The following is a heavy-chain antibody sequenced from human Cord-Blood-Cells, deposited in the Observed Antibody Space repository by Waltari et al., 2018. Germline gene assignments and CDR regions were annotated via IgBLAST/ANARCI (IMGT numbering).Heavy chain of an antibody. V-gene: IGHV4-39*01. J-gene: IGHJ4*02. Sequence: QLQLQESGPGLVKPSETLSLTCTVSGGSISSSSYYWGWIRQPPGKGLVWIGSIYYSGNTYYTPSLKSRVTISVDTAKNQFSLKLSSVTAADTAVYYCASTYSNYGGYFDYWGQGTLVTVSS. CDR3: ASTYSNYGGYFDY. CDR2: IYYSGNT. D-gene: IGHD4-4*01. CDR1: GGSISSSSYY.